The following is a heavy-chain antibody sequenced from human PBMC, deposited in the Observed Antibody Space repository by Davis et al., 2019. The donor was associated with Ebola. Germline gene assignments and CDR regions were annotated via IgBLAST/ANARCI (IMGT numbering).Heavy chain of an antibody. Sequence: PAGSLSLSCDGSGYTFTNYRIGCVRQLPGKGLAWMGIIHPGGSETRYSPSFQGQVTISADKSINTAYLQWSSLKASDTALYYCARRNYFGSGSQYGHFDYWGQGTLVTVSS. CDR1: GYTFTNYR. D-gene: IGHD3-10*01. J-gene: IGHJ4*02. CDR3: ARRNYFGSGSQYGHFDY. CDR2: IHPGGSET. V-gene: IGHV5-51*01.